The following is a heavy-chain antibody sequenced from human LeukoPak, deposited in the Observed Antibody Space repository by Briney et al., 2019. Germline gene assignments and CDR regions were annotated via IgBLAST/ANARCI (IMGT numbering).Heavy chain of an antibody. CDR1: GGSISSGNYY. CDR3: ARDQSANYGGYNWFDP. D-gene: IGHD4/OR15-4a*01. V-gene: IGHV4-31*03. CDR2: IYYSGSP. Sequence: SETLSLTCTVSGGSISSGNYYWSWIRQHPGKGLEWIGYIYYSGSPYYNPSLKSRVTISVDTSKNQFSLKLSSVTDADTAMYYCARDQSANYGGYNWFDPWGQGTMVTVSS. J-gene: IGHJ5*02.